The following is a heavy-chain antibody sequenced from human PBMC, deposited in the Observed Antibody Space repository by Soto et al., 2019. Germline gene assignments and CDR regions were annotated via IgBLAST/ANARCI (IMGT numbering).Heavy chain of an antibody. Sequence: EVLLLESGGRLVQPGGSLTLSCAASGFPFSHYEMNWVRQAPGRGLEWISYIKSSGDTGHYADSVKGRFTVSRDNAKNFLYLQLTSLSVEDTATYYCTRDPCDFWGPATLVVVS. V-gene: IGHV3-48*03. CDR1: GFPFSHYE. CDR3: TRDPCDF. CDR2: IKSSGDTG. J-gene: IGHJ4*02.